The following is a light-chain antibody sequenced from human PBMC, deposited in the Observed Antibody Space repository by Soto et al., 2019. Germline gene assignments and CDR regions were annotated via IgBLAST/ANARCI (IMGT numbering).Light chain of an antibody. J-gene: IGLJ2*01. CDR1: SSDVGGYNY. Sequence: QSALTQPASVSGSPGQSITISCTGTSSDVGGYNYVSWYQQHPGKAPKLMIYDVSNRPSGVSNRFSGSTSGNTASLTISGLQAEDEADYYCSPYTSSSTVVFGGGTKRTVL. CDR2: DVS. CDR3: SPYTSSSTVV. V-gene: IGLV2-14*01.